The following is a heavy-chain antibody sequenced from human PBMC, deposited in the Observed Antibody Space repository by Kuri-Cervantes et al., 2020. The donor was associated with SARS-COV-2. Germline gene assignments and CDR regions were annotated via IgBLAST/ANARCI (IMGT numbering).Heavy chain of an antibody. CDR2: ISAYNGST. D-gene: IGHD5-12*01. CDR1: GYTFTSYG. Sequence: ASVKVSCKASGYTFTSYGISWVRQAPGQGLEWMGWISAYNGSTNYAQKLQGRVTMTTDTSTSTAYMELRSLRSDDTAVYYCARDPKPWAYSGYDRRAFDIWGQGTMVTVSS. V-gene: IGHV1-18*01. J-gene: IGHJ3*02. CDR3: ARDPKPWAYSGYDRRAFDI.